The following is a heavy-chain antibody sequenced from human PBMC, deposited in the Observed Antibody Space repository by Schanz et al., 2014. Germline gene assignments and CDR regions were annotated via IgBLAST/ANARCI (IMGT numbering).Heavy chain of an antibody. J-gene: IGHJ3*02. CDR3: ARGPSTGAFDI. CDR1: GYTFTSYY. Sequence: QVQLVQSGAEVKKPGASVKVSCKASGYTFTSYYMHWVRQAPGQGLEWMGRIIPILGITNVAQTFQDRVTITADKSTSTAYMELSSLRSEDTAVYFCARGPSTGAFDIWGQGTMVTVSS. V-gene: IGHV1-69*09. CDR2: IIPILGIT.